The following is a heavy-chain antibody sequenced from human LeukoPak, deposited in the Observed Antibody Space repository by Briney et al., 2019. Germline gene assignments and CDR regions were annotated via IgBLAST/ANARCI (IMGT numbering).Heavy chain of an antibody. CDR1: GGSFSGYY. D-gene: IGHD6-19*01. CDR2: INHSGST. Sequence: PSETLSLTCAVYGGSFSGYYWSWIHQPPGKGLEWIGEINHSGSTNYNPSLKSRVTISVDTSKNQFSLKLSSVTAADTAVYYCARGRGSGNYYYYGMDVWGQGTTVTVSS. CDR3: ARGRGSGNYYYYGMDV. J-gene: IGHJ6*02. V-gene: IGHV4-34*01.